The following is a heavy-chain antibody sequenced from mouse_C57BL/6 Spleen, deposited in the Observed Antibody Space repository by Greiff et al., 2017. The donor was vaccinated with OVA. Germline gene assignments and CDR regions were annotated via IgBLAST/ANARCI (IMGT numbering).Heavy chain of an antibody. J-gene: IGHJ2*01. CDR3: AREIYDGYLYYFDY. CDR1: GYTFTSYW. D-gene: IGHD2-3*01. CDR2: IDPSDSET. Sequence: QVQLKQPGAELVRPGSSVKLSCKASGYTFTSYWMHWVKQRPIQGLEWIGNIDPSDSETHYNQKFKDKATLTVDKSSSTAYMQLSSLTSEDSAVYYCAREIYDGYLYYFDYWGQGTTLTVSS. V-gene: IGHV1-52*01.